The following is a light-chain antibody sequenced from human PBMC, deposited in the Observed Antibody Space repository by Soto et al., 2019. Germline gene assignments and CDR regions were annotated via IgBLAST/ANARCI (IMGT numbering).Light chain of an antibody. Sequence: EIVLTQSPGTLSLSPGERATLSCRACQSVSSSYLAWYQQKPGQAPRLLIYGASSRATGIPDGFSGSGSGTDFTLTISRLEPEDFAVYYCQQYGSPGTCGQGTKVEIK. V-gene: IGKV3-20*01. J-gene: IGKJ1*01. CDR1: QSVSSSY. CDR3: QQYGSPGT. CDR2: GAS.